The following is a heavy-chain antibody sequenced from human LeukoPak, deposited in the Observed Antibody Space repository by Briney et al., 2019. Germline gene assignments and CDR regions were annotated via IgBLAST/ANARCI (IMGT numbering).Heavy chain of an antibody. Sequence: SETLSLTCTISGDPIGRINYFWGWIRQAPGKGLEWIVSMSYSGHTYYNPSLKSRVTTSIDTSKNQLSLNLKSVTAADTAVYYCARDRDVDDFDSWGHGTPVTVSS. D-gene: IGHD2-15*01. V-gene: IGHV4-39*07. CDR2: MSYSGHT. CDR3: ARDRDVDDFDS. CDR1: GDPIGRINYF. J-gene: IGHJ4*01.